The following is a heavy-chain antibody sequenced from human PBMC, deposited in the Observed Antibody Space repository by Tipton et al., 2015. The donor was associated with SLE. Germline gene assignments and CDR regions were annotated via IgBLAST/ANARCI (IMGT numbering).Heavy chain of an antibody. CDR3: ARDRGRAYYDFWSAEGWFDP. CDR1: GGSISSYY. J-gene: IGHJ5*02. CDR2: IYYSGST. Sequence: TLSLTCTVSGGSISSYYWSWIRQPPGKGLEWIGYIYYSGSTNYNPSLKSRVTISVDPSKNQFSLKLSSVTAADTAVYYCARDRGRAYYDFWSAEGWFDPWGQGTLVTVSS. D-gene: IGHD3-3*01. V-gene: IGHV4-59*01.